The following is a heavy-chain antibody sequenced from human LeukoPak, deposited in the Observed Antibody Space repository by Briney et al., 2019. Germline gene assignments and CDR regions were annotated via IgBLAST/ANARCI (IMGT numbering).Heavy chain of an antibody. CDR2: ISSSSTI. V-gene: IGHV3-48*01. J-gene: IGHJ4*02. D-gene: IGHD3-22*01. CDR3: ARIMSDNYYDSSGYTDY. CDR1: GFSFKNFA. Sequence: GGSLRLSCSVTGFSFKNFAMHWVRQAPGKGLEWVSYISSSSTIYYADSVKGRFTISRDNAKNSLYLQMNSLRAEDTAVYYCARIMSDNYYDSSGYTDYWGQGTLVTVSS.